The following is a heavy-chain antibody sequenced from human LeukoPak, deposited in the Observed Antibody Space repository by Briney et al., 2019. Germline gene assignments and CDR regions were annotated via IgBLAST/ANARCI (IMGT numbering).Heavy chain of an antibody. CDR2: MYPGGST. J-gene: IGHJ5*02. Sequence: PETLSLTCTVSGGSVSSYYWSWIRQPPGKGLEWIGYMYPGGSTNYNPSLKSRGTISVDTSKNQISLKLSSVTAADTAVYYCARQAEYSSGWTNNWFDPWGPGSLVTVSS. V-gene: IGHV4-59*02. CDR1: GGSVSSYY. D-gene: IGHD6-19*01. CDR3: ARQAEYSSGWTNNWFDP.